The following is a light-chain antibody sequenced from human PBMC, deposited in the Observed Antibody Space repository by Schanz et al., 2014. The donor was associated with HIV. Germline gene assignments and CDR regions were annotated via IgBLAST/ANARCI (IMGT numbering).Light chain of an antibody. CDR3: QQTDSFPLT. V-gene: IGKV1-39*01. CDR2: AAS. Sequence: DIQMTQSPSSLSASVGDRVTITCRAGQSISNYLNWYQQKPGKAPKLLIYAASSLQSGVPSRFSGSGSGTEFTLTISSLQPDDFATYFCQQTDSFPLTFGGGTRVEI. J-gene: IGKJ4*01. CDR1: QSISNY.